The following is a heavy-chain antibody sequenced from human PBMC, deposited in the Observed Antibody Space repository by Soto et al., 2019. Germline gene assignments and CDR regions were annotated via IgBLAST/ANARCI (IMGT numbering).Heavy chain of an antibody. V-gene: IGHV3-30*03. D-gene: IGHD5-18*01. Sequence: QVQVMESGGGVVQPGRSLRLSCTASGFTFSSYGMQWVRQAPGKGLEWVAVISNDGSNKHYGDPVKGRFTISRDNSKNTLYLQMNSLRAEDTAVYYCAAGYSFGDYWGQGALVTVSS. CDR1: GFTFSSYG. CDR3: AAGYSFGDY. CDR2: ISNDGSNK. J-gene: IGHJ4*02.